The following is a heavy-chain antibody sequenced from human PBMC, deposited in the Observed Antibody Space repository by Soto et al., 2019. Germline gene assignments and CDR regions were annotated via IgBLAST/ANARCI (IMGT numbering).Heavy chain of an antibody. V-gene: IGHV1-8*02. Sequence: ASVKVSCKASGYTFTSYGISWVRQAPGQGLEWMGWMNPNSGNTGYAQKFQGRVTMTRNTSISTAYMELSSLRSEDTAVYYCARGFEERYWFDPWGQGTLVTVSS. CDR2: MNPNSGNT. CDR3: ARGFEERYWFDP. CDR1: GYTFTSYG. D-gene: IGHD3-9*01. J-gene: IGHJ5*02.